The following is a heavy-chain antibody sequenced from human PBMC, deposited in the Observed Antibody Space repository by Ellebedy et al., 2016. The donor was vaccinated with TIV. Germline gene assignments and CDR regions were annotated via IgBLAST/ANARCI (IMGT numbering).Heavy chain of an antibody. D-gene: IGHD6-13*01. Sequence: ASVKVSCKASGYIFTTYSMHWVRQAPGQRLEWMGLINPSGGFTTYGPEFQGRVTMTRDRSTSTVYMELSSLKSEDTAIYYCVRDVDSRTWNDYWGQGTLVTVSS. CDR1: GYIFTTYS. V-gene: IGHV1-46*01. CDR2: INPSGGFT. J-gene: IGHJ4*02. CDR3: VRDVDSRTWNDY.